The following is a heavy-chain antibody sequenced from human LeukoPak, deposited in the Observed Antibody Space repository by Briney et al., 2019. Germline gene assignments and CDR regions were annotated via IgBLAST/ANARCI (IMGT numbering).Heavy chain of an antibody. J-gene: IGHJ5*02. CDR2: INSHGSSR. Sequence: RGALRLSCAASAFTFSRYWTHCVRDAPGKGVVCVSRINSHGSSRRYEDSVKGRFTITRENDKNTLYLQMNSRRAEDTAVYYCARGGEEYSSSRGQFDPWGQGTLVTVSS. V-gene: IGHV3-74*01. CDR1: AFTFSRYW. CDR3: ARGGEEYSSSRGQFDP. D-gene: IGHD6-13*01.